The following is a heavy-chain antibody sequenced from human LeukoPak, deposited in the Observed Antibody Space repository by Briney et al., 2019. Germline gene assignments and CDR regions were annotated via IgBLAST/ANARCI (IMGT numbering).Heavy chain of an antibody. D-gene: IGHD3-22*01. V-gene: IGHV1-46*01. Sequence: ASVKVSCKASGYTFTSYYMHWVRQAPGQGLEWMGIINPSGGSTSYAQKFQGRVTMTRDTSTSTVYMELSSLRSEDTAVYYCARDAGSYDSSGYYYWYFDLWGRGTLVTVSS. CDR1: GYTFTSYY. CDR3: ARDAGSYDSSGYYYWYFDL. CDR2: INPSGGST. J-gene: IGHJ2*01.